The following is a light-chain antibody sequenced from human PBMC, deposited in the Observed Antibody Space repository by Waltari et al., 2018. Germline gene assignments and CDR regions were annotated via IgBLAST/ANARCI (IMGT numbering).Light chain of an antibody. V-gene: IGKV1-39*01. CDR1: QDIGSA. CDR3: QHSHS. Sequence: DSLMTQSPSSLSASVGDRVTITCRASQDIGSALNWYQQKPGKAPKLLISIASTLQSGVPSRFSGSGSGSDFTITINTLQPEDFATYYCQHSHSFGPGTKVDI. CDR2: IAS. J-gene: IGKJ3*01.